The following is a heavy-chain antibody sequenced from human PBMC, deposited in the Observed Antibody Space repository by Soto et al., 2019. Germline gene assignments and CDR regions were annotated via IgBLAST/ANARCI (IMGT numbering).Heavy chain of an antibody. CDR2: IIPIFGTA. CDR3: ARSPVGDGYNYYYYYGMDV. D-gene: IGHD5-12*01. V-gene: IGHV1-69*06. J-gene: IGHJ6*02. Sequence: SVKVSCKASGGTFSSYAISWVRQAPGQGLEWMGGIIPIFGTANYAQKFQGRVTITADKSTSTAYMELSSLRSEDTAVYYCARSPVGDGYNYYYYYGMDVWGQGTTVTVSS. CDR1: GGTFSSYA.